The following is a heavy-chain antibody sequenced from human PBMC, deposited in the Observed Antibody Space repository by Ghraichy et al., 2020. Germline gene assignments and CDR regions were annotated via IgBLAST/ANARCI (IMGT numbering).Heavy chain of an antibody. D-gene: IGHD1-1*01. CDR3: ARELEEGRSDYYYYGMDV. CDR2: IIPILGIA. Sequence: SVKVSCKASGGTFSSYAISWVRQAPGQGLEWMGRIIPILGIANYAQKFQGRVTITADKSTSTAYMELSSLRSEDTAVYYCARELEEGRSDYYYYGMDVWGQGTTVTVSS. V-gene: IGHV1-69*04. J-gene: IGHJ6*02. CDR1: GGTFSSYA.